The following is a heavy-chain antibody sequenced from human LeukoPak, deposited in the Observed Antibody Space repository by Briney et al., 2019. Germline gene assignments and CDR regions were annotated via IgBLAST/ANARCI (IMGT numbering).Heavy chain of an antibody. J-gene: IGHJ4*02. D-gene: IGHD3-22*01. Sequence: SETLSLTCAVYGGSFSGYYWSWIRQPPGKGLEWIGEINHSGSTNYNPSLKSRVTISVDTSKNQFSLKLSSVTAADTAVYYCARAPYYDSSGYYYSFDHWGQGTLVTVSS. CDR2: INHSGST. CDR1: GGSFSGYY. CDR3: ARAPYYDSSGYYYSFDH. V-gene: IGHV4-34*01.